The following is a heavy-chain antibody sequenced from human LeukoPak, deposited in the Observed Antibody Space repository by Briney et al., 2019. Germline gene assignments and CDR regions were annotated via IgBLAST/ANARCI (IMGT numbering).Heavy chain of an antibody. Sequence: PGGSLRLSCASSGFTFSSYAMSGVRQARGKGLEWVSAISVSGGSTYYADSVKGRFTISSDNSKNTLYLQMNSLRAEDTDVYYCASLPYYDFWSGYYNFDYWGQGTLVTVSS. CDR1: GFTFSSYA. D-gene: IGHD3-3*01. CDR3: ASLPYYDFWSGYYNFDY. J-gene: IGHJ4*02. CDR2: ISVSGGST. V-gene: IGHV3-23*01.